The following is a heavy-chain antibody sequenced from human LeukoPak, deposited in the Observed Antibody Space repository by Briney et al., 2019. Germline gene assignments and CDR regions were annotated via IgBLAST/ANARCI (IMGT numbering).Heavy chain of an antibody. D-gene: IGHD1-26*01. J-gene: IGHJ4*02. CDR3: ATSKYSGSY. CDR2: ISDSGGST. CDR1: GFTFSSYA. V-gene: IGHV3-23*01. Sequence: GGSLRLSCAASGFTFSSYAMNWVRQAPGKGLEWVSGISDSGGSTYYADSVKGRFTISRDNSKNTLNLQMNSLRDEDTAVYYCATSKYSGSYWGQGTLVTVSS.